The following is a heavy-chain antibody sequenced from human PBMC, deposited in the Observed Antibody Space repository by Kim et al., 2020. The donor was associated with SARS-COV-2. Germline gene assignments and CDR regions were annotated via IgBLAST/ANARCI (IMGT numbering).Heavy chain of an antibody. CDR3: ARDGGHYDFDY. Sequence: GGSLRLSCAASGFSFSSYGMHWVRQAPGKGLEWVAVVWYDGSKKYYIDSVKGRFTISRDDSKNTLHLQMNSLRVEDTAVYYCARDGGHYDFDYLGQGTLVTVSS. V-gene: IGHV3-33*08. D-gene: IGHD2-21*02. J-gene: IGHJ4*02. CDR2: VWYDGSKK. CDR1: GFSFSSYG.